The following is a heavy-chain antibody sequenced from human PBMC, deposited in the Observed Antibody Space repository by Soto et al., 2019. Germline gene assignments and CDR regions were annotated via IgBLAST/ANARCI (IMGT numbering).Heavy chain of an antibody. CDR1: GGSFSGYY. J-gene: IGHJ4*02. CDR2: INHSGST. D-gene: IGHD3-22*01. Sequence: PSETLSLTCAVYGGSFSGYYWSWIRQPPGKGLEWIGEINHSGSTNYNPSLKSRVTISVDTSKNQSSLKLSSVTAADTAVYYCCTLYYYDSSGYYYPDYWGQGTRVAVSS. CDR3: CTLYYYDSSGYYYPDY. V-gene: IGHV4-34*01.